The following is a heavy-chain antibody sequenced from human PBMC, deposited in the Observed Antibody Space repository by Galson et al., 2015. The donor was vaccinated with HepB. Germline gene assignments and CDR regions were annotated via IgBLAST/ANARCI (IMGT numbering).Heavy chain of an antibody. CDR3: ARDPSIVGATVWGGGGSD. D-gene: IGHD1-26*01. J-gene: IGHJ4*02. V-gene: IGHV3-11*06. CDR1: GFTFSDYY. Sequence: SLRLSCAASGFTFSDYYMSWIRQAPGKGLEWVSYISSSSSYTNYADSVKGRFTISRDNAKNSLYLQMNSLRAEDTAVYYCARDPSIVGATVWGGGGSDWGQGTLVTVSS. CDR2: ISSSSSYT.